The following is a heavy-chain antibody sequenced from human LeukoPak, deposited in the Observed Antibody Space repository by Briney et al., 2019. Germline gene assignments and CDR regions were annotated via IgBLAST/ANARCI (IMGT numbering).Heavy chain of an antibody. V-gene: IGHV3-7*01. CDR3: AKYTNWVAGDV. Sequence: GGSLGLSCAASGFTFSESWMGWVRQAPGAELEWVAAIKEDGSKIDYADSVKGRFTISRDNAKNSQYLQMNSLRVEDTAVYYCAKYTNWVAGDVWGQGTTVSVSS. CDR1: GFTFSESW. D-gene: IGHD7-27*01. J-gene: IGHJ6*02. CDR2: IKEDGSKI.